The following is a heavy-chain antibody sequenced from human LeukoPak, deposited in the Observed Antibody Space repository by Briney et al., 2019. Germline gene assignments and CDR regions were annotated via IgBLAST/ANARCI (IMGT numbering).Heavy chain of an antibody. Sequence: SETLSLTCSVSGGSIGGSSYYWGWTRQPPGKGLEWIGSIYYSGGTYYNPSLKSRVTISVDTSRNQFSLKLGSVTAADTAVYYCARHGSIATGAFTYWGQGTLVTVSS. CDR3: ARHGSIATGAFTY. J-gene: IGHJ4*02. V-gene: IGHV4-39*01. CDR2: IYYSGGT. CDR1: GGSIGGSSYY. D-gene: IGHD6-13*01.